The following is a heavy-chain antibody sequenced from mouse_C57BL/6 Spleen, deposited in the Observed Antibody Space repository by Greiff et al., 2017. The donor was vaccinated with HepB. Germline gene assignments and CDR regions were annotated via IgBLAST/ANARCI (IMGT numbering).Heavy chain of an antibody. CDR3: AKSNYVDYAMDY. CDR2: ISSGSSTI. CDR1: GFTFSDYG. D-gene: IGHD2-5*01. V-gene: IGHV5-17*01. Sequence: EVKVVESGGGLVKPGGSLKLSCAASGFTFSDYGMPWVRQAPEKGLEWVAYISSGSSTIYYADTVKGRFTISRDNAKNTLFLQMTSLRSEDTAMYYCAKSNYVDYAMDYWGQGTSVTVSS. J-gene: IGHJ4*01.